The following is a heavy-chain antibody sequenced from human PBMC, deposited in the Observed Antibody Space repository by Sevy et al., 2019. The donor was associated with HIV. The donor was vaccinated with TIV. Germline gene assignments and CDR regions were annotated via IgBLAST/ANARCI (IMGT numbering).Heavy chain of an antibody. CDR2: IGQGGSEE. CDR3: ARFVSLGY. CDR1: GFTFSSSS. Sequence: GGSLRLSCAASGFTFSSSSMTWVRQAPGKGLEWVATIGQGGSEEYYVDSVKGRFTISRDNAKNSLYLQMNSLSAVDTAVYFCARFVSLGYWGQGTLVTVSS. V-gene: IGHV3-7*01. J-gene: IGHJ4*02. D-gene: IGHD6-13*01.